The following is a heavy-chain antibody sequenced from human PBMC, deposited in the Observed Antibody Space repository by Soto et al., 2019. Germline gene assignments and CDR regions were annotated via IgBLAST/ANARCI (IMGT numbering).Heavy chain of an antibody. D-gene: IGHD6-19*01. CDR3: ARAGDSSGPVALGY. CDR2: IYHSGST. Sequence: QLQLQESGSGLVKPSQTLSLTCAVSGGSISSGGSSWSWIRQPPGKGLEWIGYIYHSGSTYYNPSLKRRVTISEDRSKNQFSLKLSSVTAADTAVYYCARAGDSSGPVALGYWGQGTLVTVSS. V-gene: IGHV4-30-2*01. J-gene: IGHJ4*02. CDR1: GGSISSGGSS.